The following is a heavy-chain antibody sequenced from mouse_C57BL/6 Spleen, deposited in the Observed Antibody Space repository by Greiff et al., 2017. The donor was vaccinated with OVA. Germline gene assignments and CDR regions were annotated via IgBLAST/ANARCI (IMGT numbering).Heavy chain of an antibody. CDR1: GYAFSSYW. V-gene: IGHV1-80*01. CDR2: IYPGDGDT. D-gene: IGHD2-4*01. J-gene: IGHJ4*01. Sequence: QVQLQQSGAELVKPGASVKISCKASGYAFSSYWMNWVKQRPGKGLEWIGQIYPGDGDTNYNGKFKGKATLTADKSSSTAYMQLSSLTSEDSAVYFCAREEEGLRHAMDYWGQGTSVTVSS. CDR3: AREEEGLRHAMDY.